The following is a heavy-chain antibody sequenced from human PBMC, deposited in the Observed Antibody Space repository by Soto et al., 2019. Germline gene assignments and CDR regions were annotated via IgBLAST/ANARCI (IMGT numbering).Heavy chain of an antibody. V-gene: IGHV3-48*04. CDR1: GFTFSTYT. Sequence: GGSLRLSCAAFGFTFSTYTMNWVRQAPGKGLEWVSYISSSGRTISYADPVKGRFSISRDNAKNSLYLQMNSLRGEDTAVYYCARPYCGTNSCHAWFAPWGQGTLVTVSS. CDR3: ARPYCGTNSCHAWFAP. CDR2: ISSSGRTI. D-gene: IGHD2-2*01. J-gene: IGHJ5*02.